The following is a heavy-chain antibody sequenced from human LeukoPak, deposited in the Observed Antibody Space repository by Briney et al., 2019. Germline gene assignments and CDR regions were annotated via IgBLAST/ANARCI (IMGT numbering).Heavy chain of an antibody. CDR2: IFHSGST. D-gene: IGHD3-10*01. J-gene: IGHJ5*02. CDR1: GGSISSGGYY. V-gene: IGHV4-30-2*01. Sequence: SETLSLTCTVSGGSISSGGYYWSWIRQPPGKGLEWIGYIFHSGSTFYNPSLKSRVTISVDNSENQFSLRLSSVTAADTAVYYCARELWFANAPGSWLDPWGQGTLVTVSS. CDR3: ARELWFANAPGSWLDP.